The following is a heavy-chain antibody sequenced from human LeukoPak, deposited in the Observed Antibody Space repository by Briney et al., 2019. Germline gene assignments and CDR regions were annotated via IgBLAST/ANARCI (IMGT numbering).Heavy chain of an antibody. CDR3: ARQGGDIVVVPAAIIFDY. D-gene: IGHD2-2*01. J-gene: IGHJ4*02. CDR2: IYYSGST. Sequence: SETLSLTCTVSGGSISSSSYYWGWIRQPPGKGLEWIGSIYYSGSTYYNPSLKSRVTISVDTSKNQFSLKLSSVTAADTAVYYCARQGGDIVVVPAAIIFDYWGQGTLVTVPS. CDR1: GGSISSSSYY. V-gene: IGHV4-39*01.